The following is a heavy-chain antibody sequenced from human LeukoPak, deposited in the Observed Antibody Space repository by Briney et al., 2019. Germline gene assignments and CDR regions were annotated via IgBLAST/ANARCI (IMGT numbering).Heavy chain of an antibody. CDR3: AREPEKYSSRRGVVDY. CDR2: IYYSGST. V-gene: IGHV4-31*03. CDR1: GGSISSGGYY. D-gene: IGHD6-13*01. J-gene: IGHJ4*02. Sequence: SETLSLTCTVSGGSISSGGYYWSWIRQHPGKGLEGIGYIYYSGSTYYNPSLKSRVTISVDTSKNQFSLKLSSVTAAAPPVYYCAREPEKYSSRRGVVDYWGQGTLVTVSS.